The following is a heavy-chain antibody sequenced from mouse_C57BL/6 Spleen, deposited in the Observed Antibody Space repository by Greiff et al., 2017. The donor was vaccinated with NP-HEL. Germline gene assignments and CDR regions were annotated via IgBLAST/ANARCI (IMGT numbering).Heavy chain of an antibody. J-gene: IGHJ4*01. CDR1: GFSLTSYG. CDR2: IWSDGST. D-gene: IGHD2-1*01. Sequence: VHLVESGPGLVAPSQSLSITCTVSGFSLTSYGVHWVRQPPGKGLEWLVVIWSDGSTTYNSAPKSRLSISKDNSKSQVFLKMNSLQTDDTAMYYCARHTYGNYVYYAMDYWGQGTSVTVSS. CDR3: ARHTYGNYVYYAMDY. V-gene: IGHV2-6-1*01.